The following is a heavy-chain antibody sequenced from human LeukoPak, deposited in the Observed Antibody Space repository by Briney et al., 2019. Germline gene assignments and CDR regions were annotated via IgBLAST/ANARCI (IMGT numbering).Heavy chain of an antibody. V-gene: IGHV3-30*04. Sequence: GGSLRLSCAASGFTFSRFAVHWVRQAPGKGLEWVAVISYDGSYKYYADSVQGRFTISRDNSKNTLYLQMNSLSTEDTAVYYCARDRCSSTSCYPYPIPDYWGQGTLVTVSS. J-gene: IGHJ4*02. CDR1: GFTFSRFA. CDR3: ARDRCSSTSCYPYPIPDY. D-gene: IGHD2-2*01. CDR2: ISYDGSYK.